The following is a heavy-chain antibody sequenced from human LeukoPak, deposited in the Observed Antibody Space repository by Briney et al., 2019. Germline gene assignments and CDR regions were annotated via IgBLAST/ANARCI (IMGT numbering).Heavy chain of an antibody. Sequence: GGSLRLSCSASGFTFSTYWMSWVHQAPGKGLEWVANIKQDGSENYFVDTVKGRFTISRDNARNSLYLQMNSLRVEDTAVYYCARRRYGEAFDIWGQGTMVTVSS. CDR3: ARRRYGEAFDI. V-gene: IGHV3-7*01. D-gene: IGHD3-9*01. J-gene: IGHJ3*02. CDR2: IKQDGSEN. CDR1: GFTFSTYW.